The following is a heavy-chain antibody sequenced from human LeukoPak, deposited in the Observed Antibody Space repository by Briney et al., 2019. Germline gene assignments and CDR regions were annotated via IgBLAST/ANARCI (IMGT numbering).Heavy chain of an antibody. CDR3: ARDLCSGGSCYGYYYYYYMDV. J-gene: IGHJ6*03. CDR2: IKQDGSEK. V-gene: IGHV3-7*01. CDR1: GFTFSSYW. D-gene: IGHD2-15*01. Sequence: GGSLRLSCAASGFTFSSYWVSWVRQAPGKGLEWVANIKQDGSEKYYVDSVKGRFTISRDNAKNSLYLQMNSLRAEDTAVYYCARDLCSGGSCYGYYYYYYMDVWGKGTTVTVSS.